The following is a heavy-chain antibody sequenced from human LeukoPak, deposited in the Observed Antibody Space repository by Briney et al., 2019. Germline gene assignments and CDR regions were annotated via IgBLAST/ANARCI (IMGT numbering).Heavy chain of an antibody. J-gene: IGHJ6*02. Sequence: GESLKISCKGSGYSFTSYWIGWVRQMPGKGLEWMGIIYPGDSDTRYSPSFQGQVTISADKSISTAYLQWSSLKASDTAMYYCARNLGYCSSTSCYAGDYYYYGMDVWGQGTTVTVSS. CDR2: IYPGDSDT. CDR1: GYSFTSYW. CDR3: ARNLGYCSSTSCYAGDYYYYGMDV. V-gene: IGHV5-51*01. D-gene: IGHD2-2*01.